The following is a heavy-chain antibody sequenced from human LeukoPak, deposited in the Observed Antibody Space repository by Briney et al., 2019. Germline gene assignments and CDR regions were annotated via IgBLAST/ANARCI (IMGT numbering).Heavy chain of an antibody. CDR3: TSWGYCSSTSCYADYYYYYYMDV. Sequence: PGGSLRLSCAASGFTFSTYGMSWVRQAPGKGLEGVSAINNSGGRTYYADSVKGRFTISRDNSKNTLYLQINSLRAEDTAVYYCTSWGYCSSTSCYADYYYYYYMDVWGKGTTVTVSS. CDR2: INNSGGRT. CDR1: GFTFSTYG. D-gene: IGHD2-2*01. J-gene: IGHJ6*03. V-gene: IGHV3-23*01.